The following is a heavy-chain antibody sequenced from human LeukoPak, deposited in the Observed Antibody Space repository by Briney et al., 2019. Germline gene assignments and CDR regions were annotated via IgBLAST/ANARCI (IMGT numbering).Heavy chain of an antibody. CDR1: GGSFSSYY. V-gene: IGHV4-59*08. J-gene: IGHJ4*02. CDR3: AGHHPRNTVDF. D-gene: IGHD2/OR15-2a*01. Sequence: PSETLSLTRTVSGGSFSSYYWTYIRQPPGKGLEWIGYISYSGSTNYNPSLKSRVTISLDTSKNQFSLKLSSVTAADTAVYYCAGHHPRNTVDFWGQGTLVTVSS. CDR2: ISYSGST.